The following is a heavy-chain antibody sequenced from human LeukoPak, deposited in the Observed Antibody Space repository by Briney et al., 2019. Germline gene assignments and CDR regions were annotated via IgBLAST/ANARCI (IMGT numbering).Heavy chain of an antibody. D-gene: IGHD3-22*01. CDR3: ARGVRHYDSSCYTSYYYGMDD. Sequence: SEPLSLTCGVYGGSFSGYYWSWIRQPPGKGLEWIGEINHSGSTNYNPSLKSRVTISVDTSKNQFSLKLSSVTAAYAAVYVCARGVRHYDSSCYTSYYYGMDDWGQGTTVTVSS. CDR2: INHSGST. J-gene: IGHJ6*02. CDR1: GGSFSGYY. V-gene: IGHV4-34*01.